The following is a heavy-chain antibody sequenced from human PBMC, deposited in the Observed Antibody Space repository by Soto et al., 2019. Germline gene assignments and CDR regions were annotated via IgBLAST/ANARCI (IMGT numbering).Heavy chain of an antibody. D-gene: IGHD2-15*01. CDR2: INSDGSST. J-gene: IGHJ6*03. CDR1: GSTFSSYW. Sequence: GGSLRLSCAASGSTFSSYWMHWVRPAPGKGLVWVSRINSDGSSTSYADSVKGRFTISRDNAKNTLYLQMNSLRAEDTAVYYCARDDVESCSGGSCRMRGYYYYYYMDVWGKGTTVTVSS. CDR3: ARDDVESCSGGSCRMRGYYYYYYMDV. V-gene: IGHV3-74*01.